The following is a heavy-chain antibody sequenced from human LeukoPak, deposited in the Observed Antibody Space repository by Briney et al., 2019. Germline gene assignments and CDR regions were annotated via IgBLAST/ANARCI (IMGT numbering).Heavy chain of an antibody. CDR3: ARGGGFGNY. Sequence: SETLSLTCAVYGGSFSGYYWSWIRQPPGKGLEWIGEINHSGSTYYNPSLKSRVTISVDTPKNQFSLKLSSVTAADTAVYYCARGGGFGNYWGQGTLVTVSS. D-gene: IGHD3-10*01. CDR1: GGSFSGYY. CDR2: INHSGST. J-gene: IGHJ4*02. V-gene: IGHV4-34*01.